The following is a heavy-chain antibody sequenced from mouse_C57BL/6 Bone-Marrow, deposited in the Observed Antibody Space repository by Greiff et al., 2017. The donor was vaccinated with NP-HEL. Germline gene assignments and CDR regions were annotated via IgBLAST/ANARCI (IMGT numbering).Heavy chain of an antibody. J-gene: IGHJ3*01. Sequence: EVHLVESEGGLVQPGSSMKLSCTASGFTFSDYYMAWVRQVPEKGLEWVANINYDGSSTYYLDSLKSRFIISRDNAKNILYLQMSSLKSEDTATYYCARGGYGYDGAWFAYWGQETLVTVSA. V-gene: IGHV5-16*01. CDR3: ARGGYGYDGAWFAY. CDR2: INYDGSST. CDR1: GFTFSDYY. D-gene: IGHD2-2*01.